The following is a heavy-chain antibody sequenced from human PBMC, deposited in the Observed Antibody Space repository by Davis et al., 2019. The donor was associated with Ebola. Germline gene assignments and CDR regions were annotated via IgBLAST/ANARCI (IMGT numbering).Heavy chain of an antibody. J-gene: IGHJ4*02. V-gene: IGHV6-1*01. CDR1: GDSVSINSAG. D-gene: IGHD5-12*01. Sequence: HSQTLSLTCAISGDSVSINSAGWNWIRQSPSRGLEWLGRTYYNSKWFHDYAPSVKTRITINADTSKNLFSLQLSSVTPEDTAVYYCASGWLRIYFDYWGQGALVTVSS. CDR3: ASGWLRIYFDY. CDR2: TYYNSKWFH.